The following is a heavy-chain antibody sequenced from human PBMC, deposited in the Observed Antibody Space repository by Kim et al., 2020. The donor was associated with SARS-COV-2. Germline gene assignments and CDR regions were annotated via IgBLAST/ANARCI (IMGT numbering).Heavy chain of an antibody. D-gene: IGHD6-19*01. CDR1: GASIGTDY. J-gene: IGHJ4*02. CDR2: IFYTGKT. V-gene: IGHV4-59*08. Sequence: SETLSLTCTISGASIGTDYWTWIRQPPGGGLEWIGYIFYTGKTSYNPSLKSRVSLSLDTSRNQFSLKLISVTAADLAVYFCARLPDINGWPFDYWAQGTL. CDR3: ARLPDINGWPFDY.